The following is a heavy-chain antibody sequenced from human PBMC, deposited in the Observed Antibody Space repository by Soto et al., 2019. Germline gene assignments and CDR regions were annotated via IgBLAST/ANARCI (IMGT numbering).Heavy chain of an antibody. CDR3: AKDNSHYGGNFVFDY. J-gene: IGHJ4*02. V-gene: IGHV4-39*02. CDR1: GGYISSSRYY. D-gene: IGHD4-17*01. Sequence: SETMSLTCTVAGGYISSSRYYSGWNRKPPGKGLEWIGSIYYSGSTYYNPSLKSRFTISRDNAKNSLYLQMNSLRAEDTALYYCAKDNSHYGGNFVFDYWGQGTLVTVSS. CDR2: IYYSGST.